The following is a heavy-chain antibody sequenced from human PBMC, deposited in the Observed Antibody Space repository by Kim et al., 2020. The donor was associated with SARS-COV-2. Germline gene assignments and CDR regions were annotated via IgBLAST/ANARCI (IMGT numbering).Heavy chain of an antibody. Sequence: GGSLRLSCAASGFNFSGSSFYWVRQASGEGLEWVGRIRSKTGSYATAYSLSVRGRFTIYRDDSKNMAYLQMNSPKTEDTAVYYCTSSDGDNYIDYWGQGT. CDR3: TSSDGDNYIDY. CDR2: IRSKTGSYAT. D-gene: IGHD4-17*01. V-gene: IGHV3-73*01. CDR1: GFNFSGSS. J-gene: IGHJ4*02.